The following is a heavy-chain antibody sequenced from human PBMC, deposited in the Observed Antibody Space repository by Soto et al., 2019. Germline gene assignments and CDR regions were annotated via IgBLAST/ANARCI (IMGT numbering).Heavy chain of an antibody. J-gene: IGHJ4*02. CDR1: GGSVRGDSFY. CDR2: IYHSGST. V-gene: IGHV4-61*01. D-gene: IGHD3-22*01. CDR3: AXARYDKSGYYAENYPDY. Sequence: SETLSLTCTVSGGSVRGDSFYWSWIRQPPGKGLEWIAYIYHSGSTNYNPSLNSRVPISVDTSNTRFSLKLTSVTAADTAIYYCAXARYDKSGYYAENYPDYWGQGTLVTVSS.